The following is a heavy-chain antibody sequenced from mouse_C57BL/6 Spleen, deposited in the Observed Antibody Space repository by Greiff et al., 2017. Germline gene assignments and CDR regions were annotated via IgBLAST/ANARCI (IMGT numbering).Heavy chain of an antibody. Sequence: EVHLVESGEGLVKPGGSLKLSCAASGFTFSSYAMSWVRQTPEKRLEWVAYISSGGDYIYYADTVKGRFTISRDNARNTQYLQMSSLKSEDTAMYYCTRGPFSWGYFDYWGQSTTLPGSS. CDR1: GFTFSSYA. CDR2: ISSGGDYI. V-gene: IGHV5-9-1*02. CDR3: TRGPFSWGYFDY. J-gene: IGHJ2*01. D-gene: IGHD4-1*01.